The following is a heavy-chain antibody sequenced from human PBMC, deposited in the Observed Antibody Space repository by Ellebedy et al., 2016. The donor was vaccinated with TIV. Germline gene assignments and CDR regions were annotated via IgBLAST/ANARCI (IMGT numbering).Heavy chain of an antibody. Sequence: GESLKISCVGSGFTFSTYAMAWVRQTPGKGLEWVSTISHTGSRTYYADSVKGRFAISRDNSKNTLYLKMNSLRVGDTAVYYCARSGIVGATIGYWGQGTLVTVSS. D-gene: IGHD1-26*01. J-gene: IGHJ4*02. V-gene: IGHV3-23*01. CDR1: GFTFSTYA. CDR3: ARSGIVGATIGY. CDR2: ISHTGSRT.